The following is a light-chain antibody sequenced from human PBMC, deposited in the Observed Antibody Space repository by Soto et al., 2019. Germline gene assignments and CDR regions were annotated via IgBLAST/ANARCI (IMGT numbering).Light chain of an antibody. V-gene: IGKV3-11*01. Sequence: EIVLTQSPATLSLSPGERATLSCRASQSVSSYLAWYQRKPGQAPRLLIYDASNRATGIPARFSGSGSGTEFTLPISSLEPEDFAVYYSQQRSNWLFTFGPGTKVDIK. CDR2: DAS. J-gene: IGKJ3*01. CDR1: QSVSSY. CDR3: QQRSNWLFT.